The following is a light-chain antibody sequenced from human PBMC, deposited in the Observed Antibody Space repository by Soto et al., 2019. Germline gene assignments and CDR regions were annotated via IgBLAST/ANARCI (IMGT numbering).Light chain of an antibody. CDR3: IQALQTLT. Sequence: DIVLTQSPPSLPVTPGEPASISCRSSQILLHNNGYNYLDWYLRKPGQPPQLLIYLGSNRSSGVPDRFSGSGSGTDFTLKINRVEAEDVGVYYCIQALQTLTFGQGTRLEIK. CDR1: QILLHNNGYNY. J-gene: IGKJ5*01. V-gene: IGKV2-28*01. CDR2: LGS.